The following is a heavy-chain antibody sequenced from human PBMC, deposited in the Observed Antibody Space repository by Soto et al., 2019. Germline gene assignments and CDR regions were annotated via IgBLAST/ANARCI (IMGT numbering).Heavy chain of an antibody. CDR2: IWYDGSNK. J-gene: IGHJ3*02. Sequence: QVQLVESGGGVVQPGRALRLSCAASGFTFSSYGMHWVRQAPGKGLEWVAVIWYDGSNKYYADSVKGRFTISRDNSKKTLYLQMNILRAEDTAVYYCARDGGYSYGYGAFDIWGQGTMVTVSS. CDR1: GFTFSSYG. CDR3: ARDGGYSYGYGAFDI. D-gene: IGHD5-18*01. V-gene: IGHV3-33*01.